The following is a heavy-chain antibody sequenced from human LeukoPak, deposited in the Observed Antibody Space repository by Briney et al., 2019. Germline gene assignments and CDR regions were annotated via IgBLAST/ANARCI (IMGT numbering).Heavy chain of an antibody. Sequence: GGSLRLSCGASGFIFSTYAMSWVRQAPGKGLEWVSGVSGDGSTTYYADSVKGRFTISRDNAKNTLYLQMNSLRAEDTAVYYCAKVRVSIAVALKPDFDYWGQGTLVTVSS. D-gene: IGHD6-19*01. V-gene: IGHV3-23*01. CDR2: VSGDGSTT. J-gene: IGHJ4*02. CDR1: GFIFSTYA. CDR3: AKVRVSIAVALKPDFDY.